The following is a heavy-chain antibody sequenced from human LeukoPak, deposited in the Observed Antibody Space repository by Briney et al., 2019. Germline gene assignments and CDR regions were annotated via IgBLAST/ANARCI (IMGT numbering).Heavy chain of an antibody. CDR3: AGGTTNTKGAFDM. J-gene: IGHJ3*02. Sequence: ASVKVSCKASGYTFANYYIHWVRQAPGQGLEWMGIINPSGSSTSYAQKFQGRVTMTRDTSTSTVYMELSSLRSEDTAVYYCAGGTTNTKGAFDMWGQGTMVTVSS. CDR2: INPSGSST. V-gene: IGHV1-46*01. CDR1: GYTFANYY. D-gene: IGHD2-8*01.